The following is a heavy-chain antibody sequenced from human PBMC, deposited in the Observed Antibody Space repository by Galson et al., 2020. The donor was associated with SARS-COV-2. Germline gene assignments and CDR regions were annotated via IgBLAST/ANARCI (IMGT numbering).Heavy chain of an antibody. V-gene: IGHV3-30*02. CDR2: IRYDGSNK. Sequence: QLGESLKISCAASGFTFSSYGMHWVRQAPGKGLEWVAFIRYDGSNKYYADSVKGRFTISRDNSKNTLYLQMNSLRAEDTAVYYCAKDGGSSWTFDYWGQGTLVTVSS. CDR3: AKDGGSSWTFDY. J-gene: IGHJ4*02. CDR1: GFTFSSYG. D-gene: IGHD6-13*01.